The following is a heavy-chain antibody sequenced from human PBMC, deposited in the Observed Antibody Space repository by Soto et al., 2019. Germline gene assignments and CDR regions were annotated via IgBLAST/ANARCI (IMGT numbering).Heavy chain of an antibody. V-gene: IGHV1-46*02. J-gene: IGHJ6*02. Sequence: AASVKVSCKASGYTFNSYYMHWVRQAPGQGLEWMGIINPSGGSTSYAQKFQGRVTITADESTSTAYMELSSLRSEDTAVYYCARHDCISSSCYYYYYYSMDVWGQGTTVTVSS. D-gene: IGHD2-2*01. CDR1: GYTFNSYY. CDR3: ARHDCISSSCYYYYYYSMDV. CDR2: INPSGGST.